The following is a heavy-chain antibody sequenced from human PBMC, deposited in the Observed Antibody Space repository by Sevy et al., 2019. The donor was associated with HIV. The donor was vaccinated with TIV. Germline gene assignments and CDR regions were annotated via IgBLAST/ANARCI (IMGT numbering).Heavy chain of an antibody. D-gene: IGHD3-10*01. V-gene: IGHV3-13*01. CDR1: GFTFSSYD. CDR3: ARGPMVRGVIYAFDI. CDR2: IGTADDT. Sequence: GGSLRLSCAASGFTFSSYDMHWVRQATGKGLEWVSAIGTADDTYYPGSVKGRFTISRENAKNSLYLQMNSLRARDTAVYYCARGPMVRGVIYAFDIWGQGTMVTVSS. J-gene: IGHJ3*02.